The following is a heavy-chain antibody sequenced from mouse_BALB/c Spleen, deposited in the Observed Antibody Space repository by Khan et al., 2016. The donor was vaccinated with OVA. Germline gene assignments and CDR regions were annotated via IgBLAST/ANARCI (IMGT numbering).Heavy chain of an antibody. CDR1: GFTFSNYG. D-gene: IGHD4-1*01. V-gene: IGHV5-6*01. CDR2: ISSDGTYT. Sequence: EVELVESGGDLVKPGGSLTLSCAASGFTFSNYGMSWVRQTPDKRLVWVATISSDGTYTYYPDCVKGRFTISRNNAKNTLYLQMSTLKSEDTAMYYCTSYLTGSFDYWGQGTLVTVSA. J-gene: IGHJ3*01. CDR3: TSYLTGSFDY.